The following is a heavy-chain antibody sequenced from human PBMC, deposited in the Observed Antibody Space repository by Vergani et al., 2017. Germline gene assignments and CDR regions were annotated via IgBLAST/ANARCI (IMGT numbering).Heavy chain of an antibody. CDR3: ARWGNEKRLDS. Sequence: QVQLVESGGGVVQPGRSLRLSCAASGFTFNQYGMHWVRQAPGKGLAWVAVTWYDGNNKQYADSVKGPFTISRDNSKNTLYLQMNSLRVEDTAVYYCARWGNEKRLDSWGQGTLVTVSS. D-gene: IGHD1-1*01. V-gene: IGHV3-33*01. CDR1: GFTFNQYG. CDR2: TWYDGNNK. J-gene: IGHJ5*01.